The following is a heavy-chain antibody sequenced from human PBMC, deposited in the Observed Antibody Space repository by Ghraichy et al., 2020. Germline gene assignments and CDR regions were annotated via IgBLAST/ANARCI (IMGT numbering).Heavy chain of an antibody. CDR1: GFTFSSYS. Sequence: GGSLRLSCAASGFTFSSYSMNWVRQAPGKGLEWVSSISSSSSYIYYADSVKGRFTISRDNAKNSLYLQMNSLRAEDTAVYYCARSSLWELLLRDAFDIWGQGTMVTVSS. CDR3: ARSSLWELLLRDAFDI. J-gene: IGHJ3*02. V-gene: IGHV3-21*01. CDR2: ISSSSSYI. D-gene: IGHD1-26*01.